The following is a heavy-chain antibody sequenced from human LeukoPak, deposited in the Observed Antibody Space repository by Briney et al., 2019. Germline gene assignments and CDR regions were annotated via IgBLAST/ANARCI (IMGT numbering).Heavy chain of an antibody. V-gene: IGHV1-46*01. CDR2: INPSGGST. CDR1: GYTFTGYY. J-gene: IGHJ4*02. CDR3: ARGPGRDILTGSLDY. D-gene: IGHD3-9*01. Sequence: ASVKVSCKASGYTFTGYYMHWVRQAPGQGLEWMGIINPSGGSTSYAQKFQGRVTMTRDTSTSTVYMELSSLRSEDTAVYYCARGPGRDILTGSLDYWGQGTLVTVSS.